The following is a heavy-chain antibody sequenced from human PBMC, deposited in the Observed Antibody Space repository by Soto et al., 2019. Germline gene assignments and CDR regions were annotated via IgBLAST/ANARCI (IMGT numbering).Heavy chain of an antibody. CDR1: GYTFTSYY. V-gene: IGHV1-46*01. D-gene: IGHD3-22*01. CDR2: INPTGGNT. CDR3: GRDRLRGYDSSGFYS. Sequence: ASVKVSCKASGYTFTSYYMHWVRQAPGQGPEWMGIINPTGGNTSFAQKFQDRVTMTTATSTSTVYLELSSLRSDDTAIYYCGRDRLRGYDSSGFYSWGQGTMVTVSS. J-gene: IGHJ4*02.